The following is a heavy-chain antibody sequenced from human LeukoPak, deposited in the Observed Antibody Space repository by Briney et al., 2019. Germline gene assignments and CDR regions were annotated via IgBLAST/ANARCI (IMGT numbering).Heavy chain of an antibody. V-gene: IGHV3-33*01. CDR2: IWFDGSNK. Sequence: GRSLRLSCAASKFTFSNYGMHWVRQAPGKGLEWVAVIWFDGSNKFYADSVKGRFTISRDNSKNTLYLQMNSLRAEDTAVYYCARDVPTSYLGPMDVWGKGTTVTVSS. CDR1: KFTFSNYG. D-gene: IGHD2-2*01. CDR3: ARDVPTSYLGPMDV. J-gene: IGHJ6*03.